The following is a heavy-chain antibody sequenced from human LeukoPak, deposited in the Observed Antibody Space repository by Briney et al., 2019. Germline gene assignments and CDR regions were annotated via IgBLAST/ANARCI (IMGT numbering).Heavy chain of an antibody. Sequence: ASVKVSCKVCGYTLTELSMHWVRRAPGKGLEWMGGFDPEDGETIYAQKFQGRVTMTEDTSTDTAYMELSSLRSEDTAVYYCATDGGRYCSGGSCYPNAYYYYYYMDVWGKGTTVTVSS. V-gene: IGHV1-24*01. CDR3: ATDGGRYCSGGSCYPNAYYYYYYMDV. D-gene: IGHD2-15*01. CDR1: GYTLTELS. J-gene: IGHJ6*03. CDR2: FDPEDGET.